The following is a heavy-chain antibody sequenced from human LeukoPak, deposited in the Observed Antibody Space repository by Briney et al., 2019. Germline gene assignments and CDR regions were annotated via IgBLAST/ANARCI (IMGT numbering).Heavy chain of an antibody. V-gene: IGHV3-9*01. CDR1: GFTFDDYA. Sequence: PGGSLRLSCAASGFTFDDYAMHWVRQAPGKGLEWVSGISWNSGSIGYADSVKGRFTISRDNAKNSLYLQMNSLRAEDTALYYCAKDVYSYGYTPFDYWGQGTLVTVSS. CDR3: AKDVYSYGYTPFDY. D-gene: IGHD5-18*01. CDR2: ISWNSGSI. J-gene: IGHJ4*02.